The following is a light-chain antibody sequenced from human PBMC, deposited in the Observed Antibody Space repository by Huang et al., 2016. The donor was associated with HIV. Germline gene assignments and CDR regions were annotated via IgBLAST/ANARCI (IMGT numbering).Light chain of an antibody. CDR3: QQRSKWPKT. Sequence: EIVLTQSPATLSLSPGERATLSCGASQSISNYLAWYQQKPGQAPRLLIYDASNRATGSPARFSGSGSGTDFTLTISSLEPEDFAVYYCQQRSKWPKTFGQGTKVEI. V-gene: IGKV3-11*01. J-gene: IGKJ1*01. CDR2: DAS. CDR1: QSISNY.